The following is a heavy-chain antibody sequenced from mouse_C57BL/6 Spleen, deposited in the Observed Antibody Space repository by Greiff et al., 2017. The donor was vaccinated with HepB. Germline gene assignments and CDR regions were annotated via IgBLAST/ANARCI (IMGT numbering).Heavy chain of an antibody. CDR1: GYTFTSYW. CDR3: ARGAYDYDDYFDY. J-gene: IGHJ2*01. CDR2: IDPSDSET. Sequence: QVHVKQSGAELVRPGSSVKLSCKASGYTFTSYWMHWVKQRPIQGLEWIGNIDPSDSETHYNQKFKDKATLTVDKSSSTAYMQLSSLTSEDSAVYYCARGAYDYDDYFDYWGQGTTLTVSS. V-gene: IGHV1-52*01. D-gene: IGHD2-4*01.